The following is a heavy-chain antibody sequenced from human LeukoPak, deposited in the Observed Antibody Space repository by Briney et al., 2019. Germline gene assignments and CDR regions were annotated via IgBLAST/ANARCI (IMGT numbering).Heavy chain of an antibody. CDR2: VSTSGT. CDR3: AGRVWTKTRGLIGYFDY. J-gene: IGHJ4*02. Sequence: NPSETLSLTCTVSGGSISRYHWSWIRQPAGKGLEWIGRVSTSGTDYNPSLKSRVTMSVDTSKSEFSLNLGSVTAADTAVYFCAGRVWTKTRGLIGYFDYWGQGILVTVSS. V-gene: IGHV4-4*07. D-gene: IGHD3-10*01. CDR1: GGSISRYH.